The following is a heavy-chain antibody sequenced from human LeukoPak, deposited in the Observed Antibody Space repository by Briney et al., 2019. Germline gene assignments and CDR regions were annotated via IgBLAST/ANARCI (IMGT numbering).Heavy chain of an antibody. CDR1: GYSISSGYY. V-gene: IGHV4-38-2*02. D-gene: IGHD3-3*01. J-gene: IGHJ5*02. CDR3: ARAMNRSGDYLGFDP. CDR2: MYHSGST. Sequence: SETLSLTCTVSGYSISSGYYWGWVRQPPGKGLECIGTMYHSGSTFYNPSLKSRVTISVDTSKNQFSLKLTSMTAADTAVYYCARAMNRSGDYLGFDPWGLGIVVTVSS.